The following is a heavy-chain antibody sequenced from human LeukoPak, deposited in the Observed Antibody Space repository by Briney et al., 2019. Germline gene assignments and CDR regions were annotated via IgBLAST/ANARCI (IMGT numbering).Heavy chain of an antibody. CDR3: AKDPWTLDGDYGDT. V-gene: IGHV3-23*01. CDR2: ISKSGDRT. J-gene: IGHJ1*01. D-gene: IGHD4-17*01. Sequence: GVSPRLSCVASGFTLSDYDMTWVRQRPGNGLEWVTSISKSGDRTYSADSVKGRFTISRDNSKNTVYLQMSSLRAEDTAVYYCAKDPWTLDGDYGDTWGQGALVTVSS. CDR1: GFTLSDYD.